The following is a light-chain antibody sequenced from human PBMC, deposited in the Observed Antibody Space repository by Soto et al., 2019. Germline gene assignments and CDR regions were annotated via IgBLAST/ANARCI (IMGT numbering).Light chain of an antibody. CDR1: SSDVGAYNY. CDR2: DVY. Sequence: QSVLTQPASVSGAPGQSITISCTGTSSDVGAYNYVPWYQHHPGKAPKLIIYDVYNRPSGVSNRFSASKSDKTASLTISGLQAEDEADYYCSSYTTSRTRVFGGGTKLTVL. V-gene: IGLV2-14*03. J-gene: IGLJ3*02. CDR3: SSYTTSRTRV.